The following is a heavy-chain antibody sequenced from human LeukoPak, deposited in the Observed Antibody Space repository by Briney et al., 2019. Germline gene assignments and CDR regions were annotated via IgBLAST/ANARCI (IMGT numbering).Heavy chain of an antibody. CDR2: ISGSGGST. V-gene: IGHV3-23*01. CDR3: AKDRGDSSGWYAAFDI. J-gene: IGHJ3*02. CDR1: GFTFSSYA. D-gene: IGHD6-19*01. Sequence: PGGSLRLSCAASGFTFSSYAMSWVRQAPGKGLEWVSAISGSGGSTYYADSVKGRFTISRDNSKNTLYLQMNSLRAEDTAVYYCAKDRGDSSGWYAAFDIWGQGTMVTVSS.